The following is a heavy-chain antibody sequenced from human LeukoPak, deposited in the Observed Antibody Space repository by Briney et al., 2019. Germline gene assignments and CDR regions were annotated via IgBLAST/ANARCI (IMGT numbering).Heavy chain of an antibody. Sequence: GGSLRLSCAASGFTFSSYSMNWVRQAPGKGLEWVSSISSSSSYIYYADSVKGRFTISRDNAKNSLYLQMNSLRAEDTALYYCAKDYSSGWYPPLYYYYYGMDVWGQGTTVTVSS. D-gene: IGHD6-19*01. CDR1: GFTFSSYS. V-gene: IGHV3-21*04. CDR3: AKDYSSGWYPPLYYYYYGMDV. J-gene: IGHJ6*02. CDR2: ISSSSSYI.